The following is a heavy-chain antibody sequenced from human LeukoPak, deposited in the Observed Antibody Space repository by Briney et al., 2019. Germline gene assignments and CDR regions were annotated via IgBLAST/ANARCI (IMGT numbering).Heavy chain of an antibody. CDR3: ARRSVIYASGSWFGY. CDR2: INTNTGNP. D-gene: IGHD3-10*01. CDR1: GYTFTSYA. J-gene: IGHJ4*02. Sequence: ASVKVSCKASGYTFTSYAMNWVRQAPGQGLEWMGWINTNTGNPTYAQGFTGRFVFSLDTSVATTYLQISSLKAEDTAVYYCARRSVIYASGSWFGYWGQGTLVTVSS. V-gene: IGHV7-4-1*02.